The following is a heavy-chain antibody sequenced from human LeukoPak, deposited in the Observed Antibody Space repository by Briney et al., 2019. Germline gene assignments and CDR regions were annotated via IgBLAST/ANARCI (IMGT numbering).Heavy chain of an antibody. CDR3: ARTQYCSGGSCYSYYYYYMDG. D-gene: IGHD2-15*01. CDR1: GGSFSGYY. J-gene: IGHJ6*03. Sequence: SETLSLTCAVYGGSFSGYYWSWIRQPPGKGLEWIGEINHSGSTNYNPSLKSRVTISVDTSKNQFSLKLSSVTAADTAVYYCARTQYCSGGSCYSYYYYYMDGWGKGTTVTVSS. V-gene: IGHV4-34*01. CDR2: INHSGST.